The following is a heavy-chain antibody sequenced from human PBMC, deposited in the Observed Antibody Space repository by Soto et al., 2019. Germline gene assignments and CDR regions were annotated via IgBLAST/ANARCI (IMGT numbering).Heavy chain of an antibody. CDR2: ITPLGGAT. J-gene: IGHJ3*02. CDR1: AFSITNYH. V-gene: IGHV1-46*01. Sequence: ASPKVSCKASAFSITNYHMHLVRQAPGQGLEWMGVITPLGGATTYAKKFQGRVTMTADMSTSNVQMDLSRLRSDDTAVYYCAREKVSAISRSDPLAIWGQGTMVTV. D-gene: IGHD2-2*01. CDR3: AREKVSAISRSDPLAI.